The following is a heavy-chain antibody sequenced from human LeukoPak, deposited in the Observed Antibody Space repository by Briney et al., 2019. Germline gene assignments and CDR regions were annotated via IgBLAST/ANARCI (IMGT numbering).Heavy chain of an antibody. J-gene: IGHJ6*03. V-gene: IGHV3-30*18. Sequence: GGSLRLSCAASGFTFSSYGMHWVRQAPGKGLEWVAVISYDGSNKYYADSVKGRFTISRDNSKNTLYLQMNSLGAEDTAVYYCAKDQGGSYYYYYYMDVWGKGTTVTVSS. CDR3: AKDQGGSYYYYYYMDV. CDR1: GFTFSSYG. CDR2: ISYDGSNK. D-gene: IGHD1-26*01.